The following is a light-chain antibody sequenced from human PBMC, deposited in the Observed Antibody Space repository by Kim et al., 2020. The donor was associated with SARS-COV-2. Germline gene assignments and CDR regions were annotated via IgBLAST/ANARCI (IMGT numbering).Light chain of an antibody. Sequence: LSPGERATRSCRARRSVSSYLAWYQQKPGQAPRLLIYDASNRATGIPARFSGSGSGTDFTLTISSLEPEDFAVYYCQQRSNWPITFGQGTRLEIK. J-gene: IGKJ5*01. V-gene: IGKV3-11*01. CDR2: DAS. CDR3: QQRSNWPIT. CDR1: RSVSSY.